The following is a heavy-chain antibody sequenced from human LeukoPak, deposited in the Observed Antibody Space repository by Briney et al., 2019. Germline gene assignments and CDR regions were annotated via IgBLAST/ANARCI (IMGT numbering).Heavy chain of an antibody. J-gene: IGHJ4*02. V-gene: IGHV3-7*05. D-gene: IGHD5-12*01. CDR2: IKQNGNEK. CDR1: GFTFSTYW. CDR3: ARDRGRLDY. Sequence: PGGSLRLSCAASGFTFSTYWMAWVRQAPGKGLEWVANIKQNGNEKYYVDSVKGRFTISRDNGKNSLYLQMNSLRAEDTAVYYCARDRGRLDYWGQGTLVTVSS.